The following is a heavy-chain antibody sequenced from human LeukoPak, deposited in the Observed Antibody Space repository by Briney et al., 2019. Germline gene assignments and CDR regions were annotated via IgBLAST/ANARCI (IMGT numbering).Heavy chain of an antibody. Sequence: GGSLRLSCAASGFAFSRHWMSWVRQAPGKGLEWVANMKEDGSQIYYVDSVKGRFSISRDNANNLVYLQMNSLRVKDTAVYYCARDPEGGACDYWGQGTLVTVSS. CDR2: MKEDGSQI. CDR1: GFAFSRHW. V-gene: IGHV3-7*01. J-gene: IGHJ4*02. CDR3: ARDPEGGACDY. D-gene: IGHD1-26*01.